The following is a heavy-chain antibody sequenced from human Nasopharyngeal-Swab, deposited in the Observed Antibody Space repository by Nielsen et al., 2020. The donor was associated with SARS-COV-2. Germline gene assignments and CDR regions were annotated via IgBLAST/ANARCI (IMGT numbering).Heavy chain of an antibody. J-gene: IGHJ4*02. V-gene: IGHV4-61*02. Sequence: SETLSLTCTVSGGSISSGNYYWAWIRQPAGKGLEWIGRIYTSGSTNYNPSLKSRVTMSVDTSKNQFSLKLSSVTAADTAVYYCARDRVVVAATWFDYWGQGTLVTVSS. CDR2: IYTSGST. CDR3: ARDRVVVAATWFDY. CDR1: GGSISSGNYY. D-gene: IGHD2-15*01.